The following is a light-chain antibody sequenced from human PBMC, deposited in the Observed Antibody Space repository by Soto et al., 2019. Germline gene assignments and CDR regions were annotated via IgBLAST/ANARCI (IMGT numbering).Light chain of an antibody. CDR2: EVS. J-gene: IGLJ3*02. CDR3: SSYAGRNNWV. V-gene: IGLV2-8*01. Sequence: SVLTHPPSASGSPVQSVTISCTGTSSDVGGYKCVSWYQQHPGKAPKLMIYEVSKRPSGVPDRFSGSKSGNTASLTVSGLQAEDEADYYCSSYAGRNNWVFGGGTKVTVL. CDR1: SSDVGGYKC.